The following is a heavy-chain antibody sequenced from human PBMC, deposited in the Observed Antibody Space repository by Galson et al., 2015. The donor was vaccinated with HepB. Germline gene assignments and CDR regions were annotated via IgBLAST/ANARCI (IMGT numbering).Heavy chain of an antibody. J-gene: IGHJ4*02. CDR1: GFTFSRYG. D-gene: IGHD6-13*01. CDR3: TKDDVRAAAAPNY. Sequence: SLRLSCAASGFTFSRYGMHWVRQAPGKGLEWVAVIWYDGSKDYYSDSVKGRFTISKDNSKNTLYLQMNSLRVEDTAMYYCTKDDVRAAAAPNYWGQGTLVTVSS. CDR2: IWYDGSKD. V-gene: IGHV3-33*06.